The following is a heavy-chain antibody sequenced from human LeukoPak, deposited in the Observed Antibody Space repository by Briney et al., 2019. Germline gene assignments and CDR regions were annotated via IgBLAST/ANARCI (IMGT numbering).Heavy chain of an antibody. D-gene: IGHD1-20*01. V-gene: IGHV4-39*01. CDR2: IYYSGST. J-gene: IGHJ5*02. CDR3: ARGITGIFDP. CDR1: GGSISSSSYY. Sequence: SETLSLTCTVSGGSISSSSYYWGWIRQPPGKGLEWIGSIYYSGSTYYNPSLKSRVTISVDTSKNQFSLKLSSVTAADTAVYYCARGITGIFDPWGQGTLVTVSS.